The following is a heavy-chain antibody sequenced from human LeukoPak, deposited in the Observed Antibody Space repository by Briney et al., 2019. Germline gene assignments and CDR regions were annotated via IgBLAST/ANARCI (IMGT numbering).Heavy chain of an antibody. V-gene: IGHV1-69*13. J-gene: IGHJ4*02. CDR2: IIPIFGTA. D-gene: IGHD5-12*01. CDR3: ARAKADIVATLGGFDY. Sequence: SVQVSCNASGGTFSSYAISWVRQAPGQGLEWMGGIIPIFGTANYAQKFQGRVTITADESTSTAYMELSSLRSEDTAVYYCARAKADIVATLGGFDYWGQGTLVTVSS. CDR1: GGTFSSYA.